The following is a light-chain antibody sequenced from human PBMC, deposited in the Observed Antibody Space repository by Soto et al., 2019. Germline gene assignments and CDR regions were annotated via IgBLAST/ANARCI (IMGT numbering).Light chain of an antibody. CDR2: AAS. J-gene: IGKJ1*01. V-gene: IGKV1-9*01. Sequence: IQLTQSPSSLSASVGDRVTITCRASQGINSFLAWYQQKPGKAPKLLIYAASTLQSGVPSRFSGSGSGTDFTLTISSLQPEDVATYYCQKYNSASWTFGQGTKVDIK. CDR1: QGINSF. CDR3: QKYNSASWT.